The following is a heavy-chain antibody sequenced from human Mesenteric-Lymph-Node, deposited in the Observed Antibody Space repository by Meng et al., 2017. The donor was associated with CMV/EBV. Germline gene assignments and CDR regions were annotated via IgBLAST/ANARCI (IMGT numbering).Heavy chain of an antibody. J-gene: IGHJ4*02. V-gene: IGHV7-4-1*02. CDR2: LNTNTGNP. Sequence: SGYTFSSYVINWVRQAPGHGLEWMGWLNTNTGNPSSVQGFTGRFVFSLDTSVSTAYLQISSLKSDDTAVYYCARGGSGSGYDGTLEYWGQGTLVTVSS. CDR3: ARGGSGSGYDGTLEY. CDR1: GYTFSSYV. D-gene: IGHD5-12*01.